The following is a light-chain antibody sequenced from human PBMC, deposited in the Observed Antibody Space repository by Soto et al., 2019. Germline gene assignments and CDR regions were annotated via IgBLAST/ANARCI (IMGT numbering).Light chain of an antibody. CDR3: QQYGSSPWT. V-gene: IGKV3-20*01. CDR2: GAS. CDR1: QSVHSNY. Sequence: EIVLTQSPGTLSLSPGERATLSCRASQSVHSNYLAWYQQKPGQAPTLLIYGASSRASGIPDRFSGSGSGTDFTLTISRLEPEDFAVYYCQQYGSSPWTFGQGTKVDIK. J-gene: IGKJ1*01.